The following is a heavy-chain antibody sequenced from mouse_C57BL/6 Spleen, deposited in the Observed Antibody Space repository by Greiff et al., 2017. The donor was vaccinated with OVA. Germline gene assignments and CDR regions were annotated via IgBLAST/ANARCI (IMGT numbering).Heavy chain of an antibody. J-gene: IGHJ2*01. Sequence: VQLVESGPGLVQPSQSLSITCTVSGFSLTSYGVHWVRQSPGKGLEWLGVIWSGGSTDYNAAFISRLCISKDNSKSQVFYKMNSMQADDTAIYYCARKHLREGYFDYWGQGTTLTVSS. CDR3: ARKHLREGYFDY. CDR2: IWSGGST. V-gene: IGHV2-2*01. D-gene: IGHD1-1*01. CDR1: GFSLTSYG.